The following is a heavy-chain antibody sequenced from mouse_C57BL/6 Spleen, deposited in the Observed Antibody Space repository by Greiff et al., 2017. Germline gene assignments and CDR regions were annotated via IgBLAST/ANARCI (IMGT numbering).Heavy chain of an antibody. D-gene: IGHD1-1*01. V-gene: IGHV5-16*01. J-gene: IGHJ2*01. CDR2: INYDGSST. Sequence: EVQRVESEGGLVQPGSSMKLSCTASGFTFSDYYMAWVRQVPEKGLEWVANINYDGSSTYYLDSLKSRFIISRDNAKNILYLQMSSLKSEDTATYYCARVTGAYYFDYWGQGTTLTVSS. CDR3: ARVTGAYYFDY. CDR1: GFTFSDYY.